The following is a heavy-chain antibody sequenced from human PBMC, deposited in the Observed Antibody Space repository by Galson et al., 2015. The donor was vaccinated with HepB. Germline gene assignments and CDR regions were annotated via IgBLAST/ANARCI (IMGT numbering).Heavy chain of an antibody. Sequence: LRLSCAASGFTFSSYSMNWVRQAPGKGLEWVSSISSSSSYIYYADSVKGRFTISRDNAKNSLYLQMNSLRAEDTAVYYCASLLAYCGGDCYSNYYYYGMDVWGQGTMVTVSS. D-gene: IGHD2-21*02. V-gene: IGHV3-21*01. CDR3: ASLLAYCGGDCYSNYYYYGMDV. CDR2: ISSSSSYI. CDR1: GFTFSSYS. J-gene: IGHJ6*02.